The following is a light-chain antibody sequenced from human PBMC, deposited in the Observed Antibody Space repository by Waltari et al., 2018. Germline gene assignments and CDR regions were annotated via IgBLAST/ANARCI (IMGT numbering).Light chain of an antibody. Sequence: EIVLTQSPATLSLSPGERATLSCRASQSVFSYLAWYQQKPGQAPRLLIYDASNRATGIPARFSGSGSGSDFTLTIGSLEPEDFAVYFCQHRSIRPPWTFGQGTKVEIK. CDR3: QHRSIRPPWT. CDR2: DAS. CDR1: QSVFSY. V-gene: IGKV3-11*01. J-gene: IGKJ1*01.